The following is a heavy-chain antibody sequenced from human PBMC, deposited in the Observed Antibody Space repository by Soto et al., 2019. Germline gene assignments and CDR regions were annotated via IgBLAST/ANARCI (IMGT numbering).Heavy chain of an antibody. CDR1: GFTFPNYH. CDR3: ARGYWVRGQCFPYSFDF. D-gene: IGHD2-21*01. CDR2: IAGSGASF. Sequence: QIQLLQYGGGSDKPGGSLTLSCEGSGFTFPNYHMSWIRQAPGRELEWVSYIAGSGASFYYAESVKGRFTISRDNAKNSLILQMASLRPEDSALYFCARGYWVRGQCFPYSFDFWGQGSLVTVS. V-gene: IGHV3-11*01. J-gene: IGHJ4*02.